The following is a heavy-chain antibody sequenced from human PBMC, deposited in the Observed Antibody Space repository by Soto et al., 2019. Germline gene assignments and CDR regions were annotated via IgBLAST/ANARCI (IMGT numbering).Heavy chain of an antibody. J-gene: IGHJ6*02. CDR2: ISYDGSNK. CDR1: GFTFSSYA. V-gene: IGHV3-30-3*01. Sequence: QVQLVESGGGVVQPGRSLRLSCAASGFTFSSYAMHWVRQAPGKGLEWVAVISYDGSNKYYADSVKGRFTISRDNSKNTLYLQMSSLRAEDTAVYYCARDTHRITIFGVVIKPAYYGMDVWGQETTVTVSS. CDR3: ARDTHRITIFGVVIKPAYYGMDV. D-gene: IGHD3-3*01.